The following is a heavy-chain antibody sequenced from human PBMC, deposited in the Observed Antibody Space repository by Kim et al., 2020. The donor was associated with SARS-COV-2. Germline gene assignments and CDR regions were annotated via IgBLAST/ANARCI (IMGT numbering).Heavy chain of an antibody. CDR1: GFTFSSYA. V-gene: IGHV3-64D*06. D-gene: IGHD6-13*01. CDR3: VKDYGNSWYTPNRYFDY. CDR2: ISSNGGST. J-gene: IGHJ4*02. Sequence: GGSLRLSCSASGFTFSSYAMHWVRQAPGKGLEYVSAISSNGGSTYYADSVKGRFTISRDNSKNTLYLQMSSLRAEDTAVYYCVKDYGNSWYTPNRYFDYWGQGTLVTVSS.